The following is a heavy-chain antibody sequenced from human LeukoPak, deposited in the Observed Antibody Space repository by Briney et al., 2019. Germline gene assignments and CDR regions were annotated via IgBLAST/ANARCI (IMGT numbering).Heavy chain of an antibody. CDR3: TTFDYDILTDDGSFDS. CDR2: MKSKTDGGTT. Sequence: GGSLRLSCAASSTASTFSFKNAWMTWVRQAPGKGLEWVGRMKSKTDGGTTDYAAPVKGRFTISRDDSKNTLFLQMSGLRTEDTAVYFCTTFDYDILTDDGSFDSWGQGTLVTVSS. J-gene: IGHJ4*02. CDR1: STASTFSFKNAW. D-gene: IGHD3-9*01. V-gene: IGHV3-15*01.